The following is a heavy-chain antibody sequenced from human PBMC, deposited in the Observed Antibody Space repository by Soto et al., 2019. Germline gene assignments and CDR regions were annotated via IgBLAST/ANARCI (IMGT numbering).Heavy chain of an antibody. CDR1: GYSISSSNW. Sequence: QVQLQESGPGLVKPSDTLSLTCAVSGYSISSSNWWGWIRQPPGKGLEWIGYIYYSGTTYYNPSLKSRVTMSVYTSQNQCSLKLTSVTAVDTAVYYCARREIQGPIDYWGQGTLVTVSS. CDR2: IYYSGTT. D-gene: IGHD1-26*01. J-gene: IGHJ4*02. V-gene: IGHV4-28*01. CDR3: ARREIQGPIDY.